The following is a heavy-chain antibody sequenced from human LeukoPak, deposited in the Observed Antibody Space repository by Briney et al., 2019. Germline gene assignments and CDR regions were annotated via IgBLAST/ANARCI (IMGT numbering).Heavy chain of an antibody. CDR1: GGSISSSNW. CDR3: ARVSSGSYYFGS. D-gene: IGHD1-26*01. V-gene: IGHV4-4*02. CDR2: IYHSGST. J-gene: IGHJ4*02. Sequence: SETLSLTCAISGGSISSSNWWSWVRPPPGKGLEWIGEIYHSGSTNYSPSLKSRVTISVDKSKNQFSLKVTSVTAADTAVYYCARVSSGSYYFGSWGQGTLVTVSS.